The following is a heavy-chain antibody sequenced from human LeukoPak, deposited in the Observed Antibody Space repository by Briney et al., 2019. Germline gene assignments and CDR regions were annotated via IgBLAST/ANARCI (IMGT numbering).Heavy chain of an antibody. CDR2: IRSKTNSYAT. J-gene: IGHJ4*01. CDR1: GFTFSGSA. V-gene: IGHV3-73*01. Sequence: GGSLRLSCAASGFTFSGSAMHWVRQASGKGLEWVGRIRSKTNSYATSYAASVKGRFALSRDDSKNTAYLQMNSLKTEDTAVYYCTKLARAPRDFDYWGQGTLVSVS. D-gene: IGHD3-10*01. CDR3: TKLARAPRDFDY.